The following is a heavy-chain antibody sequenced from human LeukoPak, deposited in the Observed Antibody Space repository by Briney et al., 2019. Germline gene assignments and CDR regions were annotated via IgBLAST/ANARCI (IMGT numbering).Heavy chain of an antibody. CDR1: GYSISSGYY. D-gene: IGHD4-17*01. J-gene: IGHJ4*02. V-gene: IGHV4-38-2*01. Sequence: SETLSLTCAVSGYSISSGYYWGWIRQPPGKGLEWIGSIYHSGSTYYNPSLKSRVTISVDASKNQFSLKLSSVTAADTAVHYCANLWGLRCYYWGQGTLVTVSS. CDR2: IYHSGST. CDR3: ANLWGLRCYY.